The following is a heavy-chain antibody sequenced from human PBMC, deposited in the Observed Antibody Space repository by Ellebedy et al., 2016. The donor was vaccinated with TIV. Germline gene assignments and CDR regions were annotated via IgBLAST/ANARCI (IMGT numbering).Heavy chain of an antibody. Sequence: MPSETLSLTCTVSGGSIPSYYWTWIRQPAGKGLEWIGRIYSSGSTNYSPSLKSRFTMSVDTSKNQFSLKLSSVTAADTAVYYCARDSVDAIDYWGQGTLVTVSS. V-gene: IGHV4-4*07. CDR2: IYSSGST. CDR3: ARDSVDAIDY. D-gene: IGHD4-23*01. J-gene: IGHJ4*02. CDR1: GGSIPSYY.